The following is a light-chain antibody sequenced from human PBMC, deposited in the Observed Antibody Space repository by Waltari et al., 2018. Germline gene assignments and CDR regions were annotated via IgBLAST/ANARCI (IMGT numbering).Light chain of an antibody. CDR2: GAS. J-gene: IGKJ2*01. V-gene: IGKV1-39*01. Sequence: DIQMTQSPSSLSASVGDRVTLTCRASQNIITYLHWYQQKPGKAPKLLIYGASALQSGVPSRFSGSGSGTDFTLTISSLQPEDFATYYCHHNYNRPPYTFGQGTKLEIK. CDR3: HHNYNRPPYT. CDR1: QNIITY.